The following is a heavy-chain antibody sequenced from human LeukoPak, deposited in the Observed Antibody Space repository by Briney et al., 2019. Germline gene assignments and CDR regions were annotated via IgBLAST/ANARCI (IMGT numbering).Heavy chain of an antibody. Sequence: SETLSLTCAVYGGSFSGYYWSWIRQPPGKGLEWIGEINHSGSTNYSPSLKSRVTISVDTSKNQFSLKLSSVTAADTAVYYCARGKVYYYYYYMDVWGKGTTVTVSS. CDR3: ARGKVYYYYYYMDV. CDR1: GGSFSGYY. CDR2: INHSGST. J-gene: IGHJ6*03. V-gene: IGHV4-34*01.